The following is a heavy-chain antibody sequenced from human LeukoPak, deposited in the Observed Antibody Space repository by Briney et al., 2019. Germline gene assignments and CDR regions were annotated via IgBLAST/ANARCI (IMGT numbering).Heavy chain of an antibody. CDR1: GFTFDDNG. CDR2: ITRNGGST. D-gene: IGHD1-26*01. J-gene: IGHJ6*01. CDR3: ARDSSGSYSDGMDV. V-gene: IGHV3-20*01. Sequence: GGSLRLSCAASGFTFDDNGTSWVRQVPGKGLEWTSGITRNGGSTAYADSVKGRFTIFRDNAKNSLYLQMNSLRVEDTALYHCARDSSGSYSDGMDVWGQGTTVTVSS.